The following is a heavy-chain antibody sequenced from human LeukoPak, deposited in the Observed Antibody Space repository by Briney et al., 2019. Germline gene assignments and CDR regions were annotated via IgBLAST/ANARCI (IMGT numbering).Heavy chain of an antibody. CDR3: ARDLPPLLYYYDSSGYPYYFDY. CDR1: GHTFTSYG. Sequence: GASVKVSCKASGHTFTSYGISWVRHAPGQGLEWMGWLRAYNGNTNYAQKLQGRVTMTTDTSTSTAYMELRSLRSDDTAVYCCARDLPPLLYYYDSSGYPYYFDYWGQGTLVTVSS. J-gene: IGHJ4*02. CDR2: LRAYNGNT. D-gene: IGHD3-22*01. V-gene: IGHV1-18*01.